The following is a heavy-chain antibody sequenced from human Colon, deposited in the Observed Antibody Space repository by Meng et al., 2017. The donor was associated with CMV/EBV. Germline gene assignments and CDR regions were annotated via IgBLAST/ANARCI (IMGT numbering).Heavy chain of an antibody. V-gene: IGHV3-48*03. CDR3: AKAYCGGDCYSTYGMDV. CDR1: GFTFSSYE. D-gene: IGHD2-21*01. CDR2: ISSSGSTI. J-gene: IGHJ6*02. Sequence: GESLKISCAASGFTFSSYEMNWVRQAPGKGLEWVSYISSSGSTIYYADSVKGRFTISRDNAKNSLYLQMNSLRAEDTAVYYCAKAYCGGDCYSTYGMDVWGQGTKVTVSS.